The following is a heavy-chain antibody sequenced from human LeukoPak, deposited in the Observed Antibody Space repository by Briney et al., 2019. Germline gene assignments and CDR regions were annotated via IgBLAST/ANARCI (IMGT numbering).Heavy chain of an antibody. Sequence: GGSLRLSCAASGFTFSSYAMHWVRQAPGKGLEWVAVISYDGSNKYYADSVKGRFTISRDNSKNTLYLQMNSLRAEDTAVYYCARGAWLEVGEAGWFDPWGQGTLVTVSS. CDR1: GFTFSSYA. CDR3: ARGAWLEVGEAGWFDP. J-gene: IGHJ5*02. V-gene: IGHV3-30-3*01. CDR2: ISYDGSNK. D-gene: IGHD6-19*01.